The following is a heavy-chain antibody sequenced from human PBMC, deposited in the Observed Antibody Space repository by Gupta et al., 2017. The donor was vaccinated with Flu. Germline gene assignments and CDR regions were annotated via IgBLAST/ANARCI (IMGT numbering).Heavy chain of an antibody. CDR2: INPNGCVI. J-gene: IGHJ5*02. CDR3: VAKFVRETSGKGGEIWFDP. D-gene: IGHD3-10*02. V-gene: IGHV1-2*02. Sequence: QGLEWMGWINPNGCVIKYARKFQGRVTMTRDMSISTGYMEMSSLRSDDTAVDYCVAKFVRETSGKGGEIWFDPWGQGTPVIVSS.